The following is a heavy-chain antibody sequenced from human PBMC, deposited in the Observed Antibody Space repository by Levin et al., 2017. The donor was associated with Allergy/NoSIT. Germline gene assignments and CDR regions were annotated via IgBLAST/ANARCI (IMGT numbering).Heavy chain of an antibody. J-gene: IGHJ4*02. CDR3: ARGIVVVMDDY. Sequence: GGSLRLSCAASGFIVSSNYMSWVRQAPGKGLEWVSVIYSGGNTYYAGSVKGRFTISRDNSKNTLYLQMNSLRAEDTAVYYCARGIVVVMDDYWGQGTLVTVSS. V-gene: IGHV3-53*01. D-gene: IGHD3-22*01. CDR2: IYSGGNT. CDR1: GFIVSSNY.